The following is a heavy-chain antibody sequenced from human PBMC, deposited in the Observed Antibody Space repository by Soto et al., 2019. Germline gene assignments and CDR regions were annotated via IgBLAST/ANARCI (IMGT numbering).Heavy chain of an antibody. J-gene: IGHJ3*02. CDR2: ISGSGGST. CDR3: AKRAGWAFDI. D-gene: IGHD2-15*01. CDR1: GFTFSSYA. Sequence: EVQLLESGGGLVQPGGSLRLSCAASGFTFSSYAMNWVRQAPGKGLEWVSTISGSGGSTYSADSVKGRFTISRDNFKSTLYLQVNSLRAEDTAVYYCAKRAGWAFDIWGQGTMVTVSS. V-gene: IGHV3-23*01.